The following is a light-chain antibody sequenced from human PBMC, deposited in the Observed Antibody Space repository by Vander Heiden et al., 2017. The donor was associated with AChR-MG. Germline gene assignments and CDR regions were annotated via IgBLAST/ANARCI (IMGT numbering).Light chain of an antibody. CDR3: QSVDSSGTYV. Sequence: SYELTQPPPVSVSPGQTARITCSGDALPKQYAYWYQQKPGQAPVLVIYKDSERPSGIPERFSGSSSGTTVTLTISGVQAEDEADYYCQSVDSSGTYVFGTGTKVTVL. V-gene: IGLV3-25*03. J-gene: IGLJ1*01. CDR1: ALPKQY. CDR2: KDS.